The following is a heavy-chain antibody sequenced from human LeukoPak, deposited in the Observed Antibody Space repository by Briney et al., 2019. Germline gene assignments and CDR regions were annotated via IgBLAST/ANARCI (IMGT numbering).Heavy chain of an antibody. CDR2: IYYSGST. CDR3: ARPRGVYSYGPFDY. CDR1: GGSISSYY. D-gene: IGHD5-18*01. Sequence: PSETLSLTCTVSGGSISSYYWSWIRQPPGKGLEWIGYIYYSGSTNYNPSLKSRVTISVDTSKNQFSLKLSSVTAADTAVYYCARPRGVYSYGPFDYWGQGTLVTVSS. V-gene: IGHV4-59*12. J-gene: IGHJ4*02.